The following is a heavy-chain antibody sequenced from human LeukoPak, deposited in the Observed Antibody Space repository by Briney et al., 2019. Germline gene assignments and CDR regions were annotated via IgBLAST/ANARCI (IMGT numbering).Heavy chain of an antibody. CDR1: GFTFSSYR. J-gene: IGHJ4*02. V-gene: IGHV3-74*01. Sequence: SGGSLRLSCAASGFTFSSYRMYWVRQAPGKGLVWVSRMNNDGRVITYADSVKGRFTISRDNAKNTLYLQMNSLRAEDTAVYYCARGRSGYSSSWHDYWGQGTLVTVSS. CDR2: MNNDGRVI. D-gene: IGHD6-13*01. CDR3: ARGRSGYSSSWHDY.